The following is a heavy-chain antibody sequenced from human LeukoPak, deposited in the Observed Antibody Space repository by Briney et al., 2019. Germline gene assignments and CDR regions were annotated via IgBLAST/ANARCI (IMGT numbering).Heavy chain of an antibody. CDR3: AREGITGTTNWFDP. D-gene: IGHD1-7*01. CDR2: IWNDGNKK. J-gene: IGHJ5*02. Sequence: PGGSLRLSCAASGFTFSTYGMHWVRQAPGKGLEWVAVIWNDGNKKHYADSVKGRFTISRDNSKNTLYVQMNSLRAEDTAVYYCAREGITGTTNWFDPWAREPWSPSPQ. CDR1: GFTFSTYG. V-gene: IGHV3-33*01.